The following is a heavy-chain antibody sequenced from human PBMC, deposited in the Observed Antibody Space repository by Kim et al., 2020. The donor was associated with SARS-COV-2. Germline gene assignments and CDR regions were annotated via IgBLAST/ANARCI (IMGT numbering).Heavy chain of an antibody. CDR3: ARHVSLGDTSGYYYNFFDF. D-gene: IGHD3-22*01. CDR2: IYYSGSS. V-gene: IGHV4-39*01. J-gene: IGHJ4*02. CDR1: GDSINSSSYY. Sequence: SETLSLTCTVSGDSINSSSYYWGWIRQPPGKGLEWIASIYYSGSSYYSPSLKSRVTISVDTSKNQFSLRLSSVTAADTAVFYCARHVSLGDTSGYYYNFFDFWGRGSLVTVSS.